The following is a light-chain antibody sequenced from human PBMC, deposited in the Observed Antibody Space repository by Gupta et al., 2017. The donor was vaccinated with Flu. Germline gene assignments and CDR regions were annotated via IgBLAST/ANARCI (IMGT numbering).Light chain of an antibody. J-gene: IGLJ2*01. V-gene: IGLV1-40*01. CDR1: SSNIGAGFD. CDR3: QSYDSSLSGSDVV. CDR2: GNN. Sequence: QSVLTQPPSVSGAPGQTVTISCTGSSSNIGAGFDVNWYQQLPGTAPKLLIYGNNNRPSGVSDRFSGSKSGTSASLAITGLQAEDEADFYCQSYDSSLSGSDVVFGGGTKLTGL.